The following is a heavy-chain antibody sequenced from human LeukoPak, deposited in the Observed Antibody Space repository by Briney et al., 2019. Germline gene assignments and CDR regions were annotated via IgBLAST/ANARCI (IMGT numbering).Heavy chain of an antibody. D-gene: IGHD3-10*01. J-gene: IGHJ4*02. CDR2: IIPIFGTA. V-gene: IGHV1-69*13. Sequence: SVKVSCKASGYIFTNYAISWVRQAPGQGLEWMGGIIPIFGTANYAQKFQGRVTITADESTSTAYMELSSLRSEDTAVYYCASPRYYYGSGSYYPAFDYWGQGTLVTVSS. CDR3: ASPRYYYGSGSYYPAFDY. CDR1: GYIFTNYA.